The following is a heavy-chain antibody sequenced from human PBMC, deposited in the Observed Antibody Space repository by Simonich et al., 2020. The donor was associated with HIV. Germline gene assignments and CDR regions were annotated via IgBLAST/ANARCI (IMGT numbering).Heavy chain of an antibody. V-gene: IGHV4-34*01. CDR1: GGPSSYY. D-gene: IGHD3-10*01. CDR2: VNHSGET. J-gene: IGHJ3*02. Sequence: QVQQQQWGAGLLKPSETLSLTCAVYGGPSSYYCSWVRQPPGKGLEWIGEVNHSGETKYNPYRRSRVSISVGTSKNQFSLKLSSVTAADTAVYYCARAGLTMVRGVPGAFDIWGQGTMVTVSS. CDR3: ARAGLTMVRGVPGAFDI.